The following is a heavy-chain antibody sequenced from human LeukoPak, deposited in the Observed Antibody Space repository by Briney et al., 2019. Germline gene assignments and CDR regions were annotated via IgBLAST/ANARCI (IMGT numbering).Heavy chain of an antibody. Sequence: SETLSLTCTVSGGSISSGGYYWSWIRQPPGKGLEWIGYIYYSGSTNYNPSLKSRVTISVDTSKNQFSLKLSSVTAADTAVYYCASFPVVAADNSYYGMDVWGQGTTVTVSS. CDR1: GGSISSGGYY. CDR3: ASFPVVAADNSYYGMDV. V-gene: IGHV4-61*08. J-gene: IGHJ6*02. CDR2: IYYSGST. D-gene: IGHD2-15*01.